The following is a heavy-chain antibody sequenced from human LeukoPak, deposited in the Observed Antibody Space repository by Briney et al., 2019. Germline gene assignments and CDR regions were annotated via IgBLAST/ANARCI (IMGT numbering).Heavy chain of an antibody. J-gene: IGHJ4*02. CDR3: AKRSVSGNYFFDY. Sequence: PGGSLRLSCAASGFTFSGSAMHWVRQASGKGLEWVGRIRSKANSYATAYAASVKGRFTISRDDSKNTAYLQMNSLKTEDTAVYYCAKRSVSGNYFFDYWGQGALVTVSS. CDR2: IRSKANSYAT. CDR1: GFTFSGSA. V-gene: IGHV3-73*01. D-gene: IGHD1-26*01.